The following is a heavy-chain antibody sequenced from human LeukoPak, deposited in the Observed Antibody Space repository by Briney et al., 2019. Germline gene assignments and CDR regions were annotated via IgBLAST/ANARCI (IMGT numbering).Heavy chain of an antibody. CDR3: ARSYGANDY. J-gene: IGHJ4*01. V-gene: IGHV4-59*10. CDR1: GGSFSGYY. D-gene: IGHD4-17*01. Sequence: SETLSLTCAVYGGSFSGYYWSWIRQPAGEGLEWIGRVYTSGSTNYNPSLKSRVTMSVDTSKNQFSLKLSSVTAADTAMYYCARSYGANDYWGHGTLVTVSS. CDR2: VYTSGST.